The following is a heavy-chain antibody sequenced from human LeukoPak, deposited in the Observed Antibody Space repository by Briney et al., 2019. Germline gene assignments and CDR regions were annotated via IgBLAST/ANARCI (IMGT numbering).Heavy chain of an antibody. D-gene: IGHD2-15*01. CDR3: ARTRVVVAAPNWFDP. V-gene: IGHV4-59*12. CDR1: GGSISSYY. CDR2: IYYSGST. Sequence: SETLSLTCTVSGGSISSYYWSWIRQPPGKGLEWIGYIYYSGSTNYNPSLKSRVTISVETSKNQFSLKLSSVTAADTAVYYCARTRVVVAAPNWFDPWGQGTLVTVSS. J-gene: IGHJ5*02.